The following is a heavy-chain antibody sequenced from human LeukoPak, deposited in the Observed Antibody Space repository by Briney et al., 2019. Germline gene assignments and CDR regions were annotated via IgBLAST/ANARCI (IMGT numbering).Heavy chain of an antibody. D-gene: IGHD1-7*01. CDR1: GGTFSSYA. CDR3: ARGQNWNYYWFDP. Sequence: GASVRVSCKASGGTFSSYAISWVRQAPGQGLEWMGGIIPIFGTANYAQKFQGRVTITADESTSTAFMELSSLRSEDTAVYYCARGQNWNYYWFDPWGQGTLVTVSS. CDR2: IIPIFGTA. J-gene: IGHJ5*02. V-gene: IGHV1-69*13.